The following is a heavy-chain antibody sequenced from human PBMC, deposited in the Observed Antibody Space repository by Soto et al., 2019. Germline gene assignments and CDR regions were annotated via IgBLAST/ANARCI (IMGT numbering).Heavy chain of an antibody. CDR1: GFTFSIYA. Sequence: GGSLRLSCAASGFTFSIYAMSWVRQAPGQGPEWVSTSSGSGGGTYYADSVKGRFTISRDNSKNTLFLQMSSLRAEDTAVYYWAKDQATVTMGLFDVWGQGTMVTVSS. D-gene: IGHD4-4*01. V-gene: IGHV3-23*01. J-gene: IGHJ4*02. CDR3: AKDQATVTMGLFDV. CDR2: SSGSGGGT.